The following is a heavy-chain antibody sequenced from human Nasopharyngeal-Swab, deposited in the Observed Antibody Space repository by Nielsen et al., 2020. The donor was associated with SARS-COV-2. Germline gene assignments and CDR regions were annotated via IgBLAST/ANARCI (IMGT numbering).Heavy chain of an antibody. CDR2: ISYDGSNK. V-gene: IGHV3-30-3*01. CDR3: ARDRGYLGGGLFDY. CDR1: GFTFSSYA. Sequence: GESLKISCAASGFTFSSYAMHWVRQAPGKGLEWVAVISYDGSNKYYADAVKGRFTISRDNSKNTLYLQMNSLRAEEPAVYYCARDRGYLGGGLFDYWGQGTLVTVSS. D-gene: IGHD3-16*01. J-gene: IGHJ4*02.